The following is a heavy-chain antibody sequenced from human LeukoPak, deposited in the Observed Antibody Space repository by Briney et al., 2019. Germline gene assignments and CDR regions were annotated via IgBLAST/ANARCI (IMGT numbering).Heavy chain of an antibody. Sequence: GVSLRLSCAASGFTVDSKYMSWVRQAPGKGLEWVSYISSSSSYTNYADSVKGRFTISRDNAKNSLYLQMNSLRAEDTAVYYCAREGMWDVVPVDYWGQGTLVTVSS. J-gene: IGHJ4*02. V-gene: IGHV3-11*06. CDR2: ISSSSSYT. CDR1: GFTVDSKY. D-gene: IGHD2-2*01. CDR3: AREGMWDVVPVDY.